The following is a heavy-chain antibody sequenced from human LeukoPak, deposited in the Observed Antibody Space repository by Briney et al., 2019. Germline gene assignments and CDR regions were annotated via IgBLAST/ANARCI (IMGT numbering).Heavy chain of an antibody. CDR2: IDPNSGGT. CDR1: GYTFTGYY. V-gene: IGHV1-2*02. J-gene: IGHJ5*02. CDR3: ARGGGGSSWYPFDP. Sequence: ASVKVSCKASGYTFTGYYIHWVRQAPGQGLEWMGWIDPNSGGTNYAQKFQGRVTMTRDTSISTAYMDLSSLRSDDTAVYYCARGGGGSSWYPFDPWGQGTLVTVSS. D-gene: IGHD6-13*01.